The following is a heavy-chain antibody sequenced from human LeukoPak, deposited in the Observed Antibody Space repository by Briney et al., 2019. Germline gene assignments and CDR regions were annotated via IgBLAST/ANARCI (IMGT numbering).Heavy chain of an antibody. Sequence: PGGSLRLSCAASGFTSSDYYMSWIRQAPGKGLEWVSFISSSGSTIYYADSVKGRFTISRDNAKNSLYLQMNSLRAEDTAVYYCAKVGYCTNGVCYANAHWGQGTLVTVSS. CDR3: AKVGYCTNGVCYANAH. V-gene: IGHV3-11*04. CDR2: ISSSGSTI. J-gene: IGHJ4*02. D-gene: IGHD2-8*01. CDR1: GFTSSDYY.